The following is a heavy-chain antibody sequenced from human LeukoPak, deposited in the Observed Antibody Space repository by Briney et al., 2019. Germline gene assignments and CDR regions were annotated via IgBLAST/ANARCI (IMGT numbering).Heavy chain of an antibody. J-gene: IGHJ4*02. D-gene: IGHD3-3*01. Sequence: PGGALRLSCTASGFTFSTYAMTWVRHAPGRGLEWISSMSSGRRYIYYADSVRGRFTISRDNTKNALYLTMNNLRAEDTAIYYCARDRPTGASRVFVVQWGQGTPVTVSS. V-gene: IGHV3-21*06. CDR3: ARDRPTGASRVFVVQ. CDR2: MSSGRRYI. CDR1: GFTFSTYA.